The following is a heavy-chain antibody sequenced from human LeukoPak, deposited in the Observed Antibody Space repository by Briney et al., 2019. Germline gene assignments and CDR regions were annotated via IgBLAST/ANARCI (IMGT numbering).Heavy chain of an antibody. D-gene: IGHD1-7*01. CDR3: ARDIAGTTWGWFDP. J-gene: IGHJ5*02. CDR1: GGSISSGDYY. Sequence: SQTLSLTCTVSGGSISSGDYYWSWIRQPPGKGLEWIGYIYYSGSTYYNPSLKSRVTLSVDTSKNQFSLKLSSVTAADTAVYYCARDIAGTTWGWFDPWGQGTLVTVSS. CDR2: IYYSGST. V-gene: IGHV4-30-4*01.